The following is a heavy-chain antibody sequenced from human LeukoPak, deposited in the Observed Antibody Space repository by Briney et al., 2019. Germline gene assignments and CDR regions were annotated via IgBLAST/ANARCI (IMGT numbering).Heavy chain of an antibody. CDR3: ARVGYSSSWYVGY. Sequence: AGGSVRLSCAASGFTFSSYSMNWVRQAPGKGLEWVSSISSSSSYIYYADSVKGRFTISRDNAKNSLYLQMNSLRAEDTAVYYCARVGYSSSWYVGYWGQGTLVTVSS. CDR2: ISSSSSYI. V-gene: IGHV3-21*01. J-gene: IGHJ1*01. CDR1: GFTFSSYS. D-gene: IGHD6-13*01.